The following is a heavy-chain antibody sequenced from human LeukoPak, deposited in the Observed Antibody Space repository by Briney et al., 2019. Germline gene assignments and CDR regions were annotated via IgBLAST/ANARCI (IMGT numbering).Heavy chain of an antibody. CDR1: GFTFSSYW. J-gene: IGHJ4*02. CDR2: ISYDGSNK. D-gene: IGHD3-10*01. CDR3: AKDRPFRRYGSGSYYNLPDY. V-gene: IGHV3-30*18. Sequence: GGSLRLSCAASGFTFSSYWMHWVRQAPGKGLEWVAVISYDGSNKYYADSVKGRFTISRDNSKNTLYLQMNSLRAEDTAVYYCAKDRPFRRYGSGSYYNLPDYWGQGTLVTVSS.